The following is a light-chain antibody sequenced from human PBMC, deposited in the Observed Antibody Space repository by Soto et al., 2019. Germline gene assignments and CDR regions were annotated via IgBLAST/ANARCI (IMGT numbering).Light chain of an antibody. Sequence: QFVLTQPASVSGSPGQSITISCTGTSSDVGGYNYVSWYQQHPGKAPKVMIYDVSKRPSGVSNRFSGSKSGNTASLTISGLQAEDEADYYCSSYTSSSTNVFGTGTKVTVL. CDR3: SSYTSSSTNV. CDR2: DVS. J-gene: IGLJ1*01. V-gene: IGLV2-14*01. CDR1: SSDVGGYNY.